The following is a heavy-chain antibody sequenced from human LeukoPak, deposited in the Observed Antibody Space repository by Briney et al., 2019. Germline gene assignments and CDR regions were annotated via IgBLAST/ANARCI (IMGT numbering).Heavy chain of an antibody. D-gene: IGHD6-13*01. J-gene: IGHJ4*02. CDR1: GFPLSRST. CDR3: AREGTPGTFGY. CDR2: ISSDGDST. Sequence: GGSLRLSCAASGFPLSRSTMHWVRQAPGKGLESVSAISSDGDSTYYAKSVKGRLTISRDSSKNTLYLQMDSLRPEDMAVYYCAREGTPGTFGYWGQGTLVTVSS. V-gene: IGHV3-64*01.